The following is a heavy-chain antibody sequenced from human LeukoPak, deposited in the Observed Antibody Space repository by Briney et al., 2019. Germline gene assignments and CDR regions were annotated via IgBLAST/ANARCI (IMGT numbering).Heavy chain of an antibody. J-gene: IGHJ5*02. D-gene: IGHD6-19*01. Sequence: GGSLRLSCAASGFTFSSYWMSWVRQAPGKGLEWVANIKQDGNEKYYVDSVKGRFTISRDNAKNSLYLQMNSLRAEDTAVYYCAGDSIAVAGSNWFDPWGQGTLVTVSS. CDR3: AGDSIAVAGSNWFDP. V-gene: IGHV3-7*01. CDR1: GFTFSSYW. CDR2: IKQDGNEK.